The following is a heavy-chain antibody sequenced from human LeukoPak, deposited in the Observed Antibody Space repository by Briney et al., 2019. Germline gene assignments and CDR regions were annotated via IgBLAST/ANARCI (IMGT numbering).Heavy chain of an antibody. CDR3: ASFNPISLSDY. V-gene: IGHV3-74*01. CDR2: INNDGSST. D-gene: IGHD1-14*01. J-gene: IGHJ4*02. CDR1: GYAFSGDW. Sequence: GGSLRLSCKGSGYAFSGDWMHWVRQAPGKGLVWVSRINNDGSSTGYADSVTGRFTISRDNAKNTLFLQMSSLRAEDTAVYYCASFNPISLSDYWGQGTLVTV.